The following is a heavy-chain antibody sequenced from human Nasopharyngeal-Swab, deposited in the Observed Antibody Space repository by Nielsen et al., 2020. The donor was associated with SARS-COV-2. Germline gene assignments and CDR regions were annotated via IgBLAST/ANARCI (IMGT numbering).Heavy chain of an antibody. D-gene: IGHD6-19*01. Sequence: RQAPGKGLEWIGEINHSGSTNYNPSLKSRVTISVDTSKNQFSLKLSSVTAADTAVYYCASIIAVAGTDYWGQGTLVTVSS. CDR2: INHSGST. V-gene: IGHV4-34*01. J-gene: IGHJ4*02. CDR3: ASIIAVAGTDY.